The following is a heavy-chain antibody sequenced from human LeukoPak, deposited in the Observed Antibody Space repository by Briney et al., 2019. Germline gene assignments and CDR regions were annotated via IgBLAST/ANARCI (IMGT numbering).Heavy chain of an antibody. J-gene: IGHJ4*02. CDR2: ISSSDSTI. CDR3: ASRRYNSGWSPFDY. V-gene: IGHV3-11*04. CDR1: GFTFSDYY. D-gene: IGHD6-19*01. Sequence: GGSLRLSCAASGFTFSDYYMSWIRQAPGKGLEWVSYISSSDSTIYYADSVKGRVTISRDNAKKSVYLQINGLRAEDTAMYYCASRRYNSGWSPFDYWGQGTLVTVSS.